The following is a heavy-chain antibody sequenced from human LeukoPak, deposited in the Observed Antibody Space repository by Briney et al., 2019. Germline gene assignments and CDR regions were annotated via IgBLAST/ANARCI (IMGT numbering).Heavy chain of an antibody. Sequence: PGGSLRLSCAASGXTFSSYGMHWVRQAPGKGLEWVAVISFDGRNKYFADSVKGRFTISRDNSKNTLYLQMNSLRAEDTAVYYCAKEKYRGYSYGSGDYWGQGTLVTVSS. CDR3: AKEKYRGYSYGSGDY. V-gene: IGHV3-30*18. D-gene: IGHD5-18*01. CDR1: GXTFSSYG. CDR2: ISFDGRNK. J-gene: IGHJ4*02.